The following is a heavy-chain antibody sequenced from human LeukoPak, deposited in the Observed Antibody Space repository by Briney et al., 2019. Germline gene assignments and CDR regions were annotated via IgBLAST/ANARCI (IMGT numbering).Heavy chain of an antibody. CDR2: IYTSGST. Sequence: SETLSLTCTVSGGSTSSYYWSWIRQPPGKELEWIGYIYTSGSTNYNPSLKSRVTISVDTSKNQFSLKLSSVTAADTAVYYCARIRNYYMDVWGKGTTVTVSS. CDR1: GGSTSSYY. V-gene: IGHV4-4*09. J-gene: IGHJ6*03. D-gene: IGHD1-14*01. CDR3: ARIRNYYMDV.